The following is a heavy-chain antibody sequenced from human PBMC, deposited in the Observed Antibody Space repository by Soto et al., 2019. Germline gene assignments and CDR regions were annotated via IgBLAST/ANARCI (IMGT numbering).Heavy chain of an antibody. D-gene: IGHD3-22*01. CDR2: ISSSSSYI. V-gene: IGHV3-21*01. CDR1: GFTFSSYS. Sequence: GGSLRLSCAASGFTFSSYSMNWVRQAPGKGLEWVSSISSSSSYIYYADSVKGRFTISRDNAKNSLYLQMNSLRAEDTAVYYCAREGRSYYYDRSGYNDDYWGQGTLVTVSS. J-gene: IGHJ4*02. CDR3: AREGRSYYYDRSGYNDDY.